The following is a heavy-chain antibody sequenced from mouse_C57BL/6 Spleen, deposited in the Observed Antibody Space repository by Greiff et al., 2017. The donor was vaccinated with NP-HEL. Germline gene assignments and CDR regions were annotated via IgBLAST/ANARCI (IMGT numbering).Heavy chain of an antibody. CDR2: IYPGDGDT. J-gene: IGHJ4*01. Sequence: VQLQQSGPELVKPGASVKISCKASGYAFSSSWMNWVKQRPGKGLEWIGRIYPGDGDTNYNGKFKGKATLTAAKSSSTAYMHLSSLTSEDAAVYVCARGGIRGDMDYWGQGTSVTVSS. D-gene: IGHD1-1*01. V-gene: IGHV1-82*01. CDR3: ARGGIRGDMDY. CDR1: GYAFSSSW.